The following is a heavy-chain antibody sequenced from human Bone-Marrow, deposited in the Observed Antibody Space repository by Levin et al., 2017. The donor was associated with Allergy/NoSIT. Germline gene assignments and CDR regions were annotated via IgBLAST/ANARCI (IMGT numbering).Heavy chain of an antibody. J-gene: IGHJ4*02. CDR3: ARDPERGYYDSSGYSGDH. CDR2: ITSSGDST. CDR1: GFTFRHYT. D-gene: IGHD3-22*01. Sequence: GGSLRLSCAASGFTFRHYTMNWVRQAPGKGLEWVSCITSSGDSTYYADSVKGRFTISRDNAKNSLYLQLNRLRDEDTAMYYCARDPERGYYDSSGYSGDHWGQGTLVTVSS. V-gene: IGHV3-48*02.